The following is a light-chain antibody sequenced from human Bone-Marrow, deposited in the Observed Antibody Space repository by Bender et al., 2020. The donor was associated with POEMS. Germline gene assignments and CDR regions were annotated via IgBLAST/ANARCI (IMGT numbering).Light chain of an antibody. J-gene: IGLJ2*01. Sequence: QSALTQPPSASGTPGHRVTMSCSGSGTSIGSNYVYWYQQLPATAPKLLIYRNDQRPSGVPGRFSGSKSGPSASLAISGLRPEDEADYLCETWDDSRGIVVFGGGTSLTVL. CDR3: ETWDDSRGIVV. V-gene: IGLV1-47*01. CDR1: GTSIGSNY. CDR2: RND.